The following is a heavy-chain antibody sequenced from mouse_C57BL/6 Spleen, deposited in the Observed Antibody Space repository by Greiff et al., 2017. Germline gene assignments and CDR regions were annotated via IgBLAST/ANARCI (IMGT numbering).Heavy chain of an antibody. V-gene: IGHV1-39*01. J-gene: IGHJ2*01. CDR1: GYSFTDYN. CDR2: INPDYGTT. Sequence: VQLQQSGPELVKPGASVKISCKASGYSFTDYNMNWVKQSNGKSLEWIGVINPDYGTTSYNQKFKGKATLTVDQSSSTAYMQLNSLTSEDSAVYYCARRGYGSSYDYFDYWGQGTTLTVSS. CDR3: ARRGYGSSYDYFDY. D-gene: IGHD1-1*01.